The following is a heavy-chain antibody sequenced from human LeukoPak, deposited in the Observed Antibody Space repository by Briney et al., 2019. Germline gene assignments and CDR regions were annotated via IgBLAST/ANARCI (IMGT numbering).Heavy chain of an antibody. Sequence: PSETLSLTCAVYSGSFSGYYWSWIRQPPGKGLEWIGYIYYSGSTNYNPSLKSRVTISVDTSKNQFSLKLSSVTAADTAVYYCARDTPVMGYTHSVDAFDIWGQGTMVTVSS. D-gene: IGHD2-8*01. CDR2: IYYSGST. V-gene: IGHV4-59*01. CDR1: SGSFSGYY. J-gene: IGHJ3*02. CDR3: ARDTPVMGYTHSVDAFDI.